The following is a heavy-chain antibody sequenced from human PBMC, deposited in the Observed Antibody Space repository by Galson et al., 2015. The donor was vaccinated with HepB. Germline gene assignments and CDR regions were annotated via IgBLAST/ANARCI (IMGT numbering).Heavy chain of an antibody. CDR2: IFSGGRT. D-gene: IGHD4-17*01. V-gene: IGHV3-53*01. Sequence: SLRLSCAASGFSISTNYMSWVRQAPGKGLEWVSNIFSGGRTYYADSMKGRFTISRDISKNTLYLQMNSLRGEDTAVYYCARNHDDSWADDADYFAYWGQGTLVTVSS. J-gene: IGHJ4*02. CDR3: ARNHDDSWADDADYFAY. CDR1: GFSISTNY.